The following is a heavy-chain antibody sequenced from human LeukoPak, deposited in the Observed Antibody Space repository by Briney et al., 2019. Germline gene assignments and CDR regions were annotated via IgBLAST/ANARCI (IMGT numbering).Heavy chain of an antibody. CDR3: AGDSYDFWSGLLDY. CDR1: GFTFSSYA. V-gene: IGHV3-30*01. CDR2: ISYDGSNK. Sequence: PGGSLRLSCAASGFTFSSYAMHWVRQAPGKGLEWVAVISYDGSNKYYADSVKGRFTISRDNSKNTLYLQMNSLRAEDTAVYYCAGDSYDFWSGLLDYWGQGTLVTVSS. J-gene: IGHJ4*02. D-gene: IGHD3-3*01.